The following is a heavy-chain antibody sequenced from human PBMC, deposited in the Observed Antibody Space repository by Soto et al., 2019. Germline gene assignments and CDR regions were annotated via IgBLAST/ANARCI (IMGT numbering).Heavy chain of an antibody. CDR3: ARDKQAVAVTKRYYYYMDV. D-gene: IGHD4-17*01. Sequence: PSETLSLTCTVSGGSMSRYYWSWIRQPPGKGLECIGYIYYTGSTNYNPSLKSRVTISIDTSKNQISLKLSSVTAADTAVYYCARDKQAVAVTKRYYYYMDVWGKGTTVTVSS. CDR1: GGSMSRYY. V-gene: IGHV4-59*01. CDR2: IYYTGST. J-gene: IGHJ6*03.